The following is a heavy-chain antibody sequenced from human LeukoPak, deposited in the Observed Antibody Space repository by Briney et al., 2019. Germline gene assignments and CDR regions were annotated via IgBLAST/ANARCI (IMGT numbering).Heavy chain of an antibody. V-gene: IGHV3-23*01. Sequence: GGSLRLSCAASGFTFSRSWMSWVRQAPGKGLEWVSAISGSGGSTYYADSVKGRFTISRDNSKNTLYLQMNSLRAEDTAVYYCAKISMQWLYYFDYWGQGTLVTVSS. CDR2: ISGSGGST. CDR3: AKISMQWLYYFDY. D-gene: IGHD6-19*01. J-gene: IGHJ4*02. CDR1: GFTFSRSW.